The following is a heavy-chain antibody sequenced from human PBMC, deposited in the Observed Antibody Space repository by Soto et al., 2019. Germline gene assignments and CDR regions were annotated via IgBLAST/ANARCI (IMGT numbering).Heavy chain of an antibody. CDR1: GFIVSSYG. V-gene: IGHV3-33*01. Sequence: QVQLVESRGGVVQPGRSLRLSCAASGFIVSSYGMHWVRQAPGKGLEWVAVIWYDGIDKYYADSVKGRFTISRDNSKNTLYLQMNSLRAEDMAVYYCARDRGEMATVAINYWGQGTLVTVSS. D-gene: IGHD4-4*01. CDR3: ARDRGEMATVAINY. CDR2: IWYDGIDK. J-gene: IGHJ4*02.